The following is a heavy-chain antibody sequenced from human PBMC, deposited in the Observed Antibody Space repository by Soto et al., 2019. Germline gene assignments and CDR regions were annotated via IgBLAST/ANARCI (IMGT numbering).Heavy chain of an antibody. CDR1: GGSFSGYY. CDR2: IHHSGST. V-gene: IGHV4-34*01. J-gene: IGHJ6*02. CDR3: ATPRKNFYYYGMDV. Sequence: SETLSLTCAVYGGSFSGYYGTWIRQPPGKGLEWIGEIHHSGSTNYNPSLKRRVSISVDMSNNPFSLRLSSVTAADTAVYYCATPRKNFYYYGMDVWGQGTTVTVSS.